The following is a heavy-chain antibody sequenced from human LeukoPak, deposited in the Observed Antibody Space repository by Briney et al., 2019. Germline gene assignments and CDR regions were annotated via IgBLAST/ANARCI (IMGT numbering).Heavy chain of an antibody. Sequence: PGGSLRLSCAASGFTFGSYAMHWVRQAPGKGLEWVAVISYDGSNKYYADSVKGRFTISRDNSKNTLYLQMNSLRAEDAAVYYCAKDISQGYSGYHLRRYGMDVWGKGTTVTVSS. D-gene: IGHD5-12*01. CDR1: GFTFGSYA. V-gene: IGHV3-30*04. CDR3: AKDISQGYSGYHLRRYGMDV. CDR2: ISYDGSNK. J-gene: IGHJ6*04.